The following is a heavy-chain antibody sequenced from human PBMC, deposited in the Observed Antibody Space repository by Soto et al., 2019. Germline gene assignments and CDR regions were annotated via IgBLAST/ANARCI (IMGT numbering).Heavy chain of an antibody. J-gene: IGHJ5*02. CDR3: ARPSMVRGVIEWFDP. Sequence: GGSLRLSCAASGFTFSSYSMNWVRQAPGKGLEWVSYISSSSSTIYYADSVKGRFTISRDNAKNSLYLQMNSLRAEDTAVYYCARPSMVRGVIEWFDPWGQGTLVTVSS. D-gene: IGHD3-10*01. CDR2: ISSSSSTI. CDR1: GFTFSSYS. V-gene: IGHV3-48*01.